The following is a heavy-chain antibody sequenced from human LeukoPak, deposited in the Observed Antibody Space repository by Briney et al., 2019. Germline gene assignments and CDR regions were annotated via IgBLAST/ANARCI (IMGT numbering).Heavy chain of an antibody. CDR2: ISISSSYI. CDR3: ARGRSGYCSTTSCSRPPDY. CDR1: GLTLSRYS. D-gene: IGHD2-2*03. Sequence: SGGSLRLSCAASGLTLSRYSMNWVRQAPGKGLEWVSSISISSSYIYYADSVKGRFTISRDNAKNSLYLQMNSLRAEDTAVYFCARGRSGYCSTTSCSRPPDYWGQGTLVTVSS. J-gene: IGHJ4*02. V-gene: IGHV3-21*01.